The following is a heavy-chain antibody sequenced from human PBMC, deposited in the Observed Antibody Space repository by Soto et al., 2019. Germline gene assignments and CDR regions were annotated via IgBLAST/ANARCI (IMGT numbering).Heavy chain of an antibody. CDR2: MNPNSGNT. D-gene: IGHD1-1*01. J-gene: IGHJ6*02. Sequence: ASVKVSCKASGYTFTSYDINWVRQATGQGLEWMGWMNPNSGNTGYAQKFQGRVTMTRNTSISTAYMELSSLRSEDTAVYYCARGFQTDGKYYYYGMDVWGQGTTVTVSS. CDR1: GYTFTSYD. CDR3: ARGFQTDGKYYYYGMDV. V-gene: IGHV1-8*01.